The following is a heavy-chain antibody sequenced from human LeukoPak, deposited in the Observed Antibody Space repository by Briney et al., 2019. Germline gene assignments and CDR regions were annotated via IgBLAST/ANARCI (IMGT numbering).Heavy chain of an antibody. CDR2: ISGRGDTT. CDR1: GFVFNEYA. D-gene: IGHD2-2*01. V-gene: IGHV3-23*01. CDR3: AKDIVVVPAGEGYFQH. Sequence: GGSLRISCAASGFVFNEYAMSWVRQAPGRGLEWVSGISGRGDTTYYADSVKGRFTISRDNSKNTLYLQMNSLRAEDTAVYYCAKDIVVVPAGEGYFQHWGQGTLVTVSS. J-gene: IGHJ1*01.